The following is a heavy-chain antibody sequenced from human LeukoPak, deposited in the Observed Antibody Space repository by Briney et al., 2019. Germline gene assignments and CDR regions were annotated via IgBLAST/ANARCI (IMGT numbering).Heavy chain of an antibody. Sequence: SETLSLTCAVYGGSFSDYYWSWIRQPPGKGLEWIGEINHSGSTNYNPSLKSRVTISVDTSKNQFSLKLSSVTAADTAVYYCARGALFDPWGQGTLVTVSS. CDR3: ARGALFDP. CDR1: GGSFSDYY. J-gene: IGHJ5*02. V-gene: IGHV4-34*01. CDR2: INHSGST.